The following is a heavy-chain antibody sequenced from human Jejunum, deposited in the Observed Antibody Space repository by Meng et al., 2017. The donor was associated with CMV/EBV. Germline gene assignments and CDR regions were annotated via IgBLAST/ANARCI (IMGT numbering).Heavy chain of an antibody. J-gene: IGHJ6*02. D-gene: IGHD3-10*01. V-gene: IGHV3-74*01. Sequence: YWMDWVGQVPRKGLVWVSLINSDGSNTSYADSVKGRFTISRDNAKNTLYLQMSSLRAEDTAVYYCARATYDYGSGTNYYYYGMDVWGQGTTVTVSS. CDR1: YW. CDR2: INSDGSNT. CDR3: ARATYDYGSGTNYYYYGMDV.